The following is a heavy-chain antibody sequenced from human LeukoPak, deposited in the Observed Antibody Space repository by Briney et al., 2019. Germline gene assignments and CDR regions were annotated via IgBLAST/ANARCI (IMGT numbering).Heavy chain of an antibody. CDR2: ISSSGGST. Sequence: GGSLRLSCSASGFTFSTYALHWVRQAPGKGLEYVSAISSSGGSTYYADSVKGSFTISRDNSKNTLYLQMSSLRPEDTVLYYCVKDCCASDAYNWFDPWGQGTLVTVSS. D-gene: IGHD2-21*01. V-gene: IGHV3-64D*06. J-gene: IGHJ5*02. CDR3: VKDCCASDAYNWFDP. CDR1: GFTFSTYA.